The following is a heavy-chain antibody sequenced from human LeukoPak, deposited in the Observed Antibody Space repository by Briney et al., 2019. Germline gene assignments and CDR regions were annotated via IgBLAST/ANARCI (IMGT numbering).Heavy chain of an antibody. D-gene: IGHD6-13*01. CDR3: ARGIAAADENFDY. Sequence: ASVKVSCKASGYTFTGYYMHWVRQAPGQGLEWMGWINPNSGGTNYAQKFQGWVTMTRDTSISTAYMELSRLGSDDTAVYYCARGIAAADENFDYWGQGTLVTVSS. CDR2: INPNSGGT. CDR1: GYTFTGYY. V-gene: IGHV1-2*04. J-gene: IGHJ4*02.